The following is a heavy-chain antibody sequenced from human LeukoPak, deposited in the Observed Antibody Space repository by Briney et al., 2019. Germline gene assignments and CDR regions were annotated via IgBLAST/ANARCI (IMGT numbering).Heavy chain of an antibody. CDR2: VRSGGSPI. D-gene: IGHD7-27*01. CDR1: GFTFSSYS. CDR3: AKEADWGYHYFDY. V-gene: IGHV3-48*01. J-gene: IGHJ4*02. Sequence: GGSLGLSCAASGFTFSSYSMNWVRQAPGKGLEWVSYVRSGGSPIHYADSVKGRFTISRDNAKNSLYLQMNSLRVEDTAVYYCAKEADWGYHYFDYWGQGALVTVSS.